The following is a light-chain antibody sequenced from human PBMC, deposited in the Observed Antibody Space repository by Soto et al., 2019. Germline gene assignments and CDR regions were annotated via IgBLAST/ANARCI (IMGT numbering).Light chain of an antibody. CDR2: DVS. CDR3: SSYTSTNTVV. CDR1: SSDVGGYNY. Sequence: QSALTQPASVSGSPGQSITISCTGTSSDVGGYNYVSWYQHHPGKAPKLMIYDVSNRPSGVSNRFSGSKSDNTASLTIPGLQAEDEADYYCSSYTSTNTVVFGGGTKLTVL. J-gene: IGLJ2*01. V-gene: IGLV2-14*03.